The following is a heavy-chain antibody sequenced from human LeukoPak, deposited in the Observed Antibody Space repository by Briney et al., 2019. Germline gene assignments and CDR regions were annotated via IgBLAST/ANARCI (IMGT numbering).Heavy chain of an antibody. CDR2: INHSGST. J-gene: IGHJ4*02. D-gene: IGHD3-22*01. CDR1: GGSFSGYY. CDR3: AARSYDSSGYPGYYFDY. Sequence: SETLSLTCAVYGGSFSGYYWSWIRQPPGKGLEWIGGINHSGSTNYNPSLKSRVTISVDTSKNQFSLKLSSVTAADTAVYYCAARSYDSSGYPGYYFDYWGQGTLVTVSS. V-gene: IGHV4-34*01.